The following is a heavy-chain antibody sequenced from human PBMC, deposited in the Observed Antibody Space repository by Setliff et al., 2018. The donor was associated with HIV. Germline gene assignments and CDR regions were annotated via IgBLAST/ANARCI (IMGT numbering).Heavy chain of an antibody. CDR1: GYTFTTYG. CDR2: INTETGNP. Sequence: AASVKVSCKASGYTFTTYGISWVRQAPGQGFEWMGWINTETGNPMYAQGFRGRFVFSLDTSVSTTYLQINSLKAEDTAMYYCARVGSYWSTFDYWGQGALVTVS. CDR3: ARVGSYWSTFDY. J-gene: IGHJ4*02. V-gene: IGHV7-4-1*02. D-gene: IGHD1-26*01.